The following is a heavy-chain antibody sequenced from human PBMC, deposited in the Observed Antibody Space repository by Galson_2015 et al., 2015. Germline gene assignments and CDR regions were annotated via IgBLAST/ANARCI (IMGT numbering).Heavy chain of an antibody. CDR1: GSTFTSYY. Sequence: SVKVSCKASGSTFTSYYMHWVRQAPGQGLEWMGIINPSGGSTSYAQKFQGRVTMTRDTSTSTVYMELSSLRSEDTAVYYCARARVGARRTYYFDYWGQGTLVTVSS. V-gene: IGHV1-46*01. J-gene: IGHJ4*02. D-gene: IGHD1-26*01. CDR2: INPSGGST. CDR3: ARARVGARRTYYFDY.